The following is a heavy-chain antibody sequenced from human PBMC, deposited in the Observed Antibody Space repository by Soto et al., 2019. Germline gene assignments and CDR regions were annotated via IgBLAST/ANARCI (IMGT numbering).Heavy chain of an antibody. CDR3: AREDIAVAADY. V-gene: IGHV3-30-3*01. Sequence: GGSLRLSCAASGFTFSSYAMHWVRQAPCKGLEWVAVISYDGSNKYYADSVKGRFTISRDNSKNTLYLQMNSLRAEDTAVYYCAREDIAVAADYWGQGTLVTVSS. J-gene: IGHJ4*02. CDR2: ISYDGSNK. CDR1: GFTFSSYA. D-gene: IGHD6-19*01.